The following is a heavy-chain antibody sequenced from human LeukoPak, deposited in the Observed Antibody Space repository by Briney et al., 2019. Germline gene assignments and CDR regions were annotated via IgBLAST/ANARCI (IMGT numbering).Heavy chain of an antibody. V-gene: IGHV3-48*02. J-gene: IGHJ3*01. CDR2: IDTSSSAV. D-gene: IGHD7-27*01. Sequence: PGGSLRLSCVASGFTFTINSMSWVRQAPGKGLEWISYIDTSSSAVYYANSVMGRFTVTRDNAKNSLYLQMNGLRDEDTAVYYCAKEDDSWGPNNLDLWGQGTMVTVSS. CDR3: AKEDDSWGPNNLDL. CDR1: GFTFTINS.